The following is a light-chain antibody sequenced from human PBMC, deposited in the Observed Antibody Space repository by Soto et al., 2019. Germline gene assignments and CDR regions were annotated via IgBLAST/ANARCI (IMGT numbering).Light chain of an antibody. J-gene: IGLJ1*01. CDR1: D. V-gene: IGLV1-40*01. Sequence: DVHWYQQLPGTAPKLLNSGNSNRPSGVPDRFSGSKSGTAASLAITGRQAEDEADYYCQSYDSSLSVYVFGTGTKVTVL. CDR3: QSYDSSLSVYV. CDR2: GNS.